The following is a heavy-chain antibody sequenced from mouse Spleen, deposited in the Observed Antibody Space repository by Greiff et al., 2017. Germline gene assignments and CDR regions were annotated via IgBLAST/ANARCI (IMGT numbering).Heavy chain of an antibody. V-gene: IGHV1-5*01. D-gene: IGHD2-4*01. CDR2: IYPGNSDT. CDR3: TREEGLRCYYAMDY. CDR1: GYTFTSYW. J-gene: IGHJ4*01. Sequence: EVMLVESGTVLARPGASVKMSCKTSGYTFTSYWMHWVKQRPGQGLEWIGAIYPGNSDTSYNQKFKGKAKLTAVTSASTAYMELSSLTNEDSAVYYCTREEGLRCYYAMDYWGQGTSVTVSS.